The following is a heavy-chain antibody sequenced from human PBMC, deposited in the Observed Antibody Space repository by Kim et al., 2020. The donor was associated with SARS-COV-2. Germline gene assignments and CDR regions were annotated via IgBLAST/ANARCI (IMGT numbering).Heavy chain of an antibody. CDR1: GFTFSDYS. V-gene: IGHV3-11*01. CDR3: ARSYRATVGF. D-gene: IGHD2-15*01. CDR2: MSKSGSSI. J-gene: IGHJ4*02. Sequence: GSLRLSCAASGFTFSDYSMSWIRQAPGKGLEWISYMSKSGSSIYYADSVKGRFTISRDNAKNSLYLQMNSLRAEDTAVYYCARSYRATVGFWGQGTLVT.